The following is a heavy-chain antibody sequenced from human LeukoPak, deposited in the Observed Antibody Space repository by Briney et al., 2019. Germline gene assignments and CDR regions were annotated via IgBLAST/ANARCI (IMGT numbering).Heavy chain of an antibody. CDR3: ARGSYDFWSGYYPAVDY. CDR2: IYTSGST. J-gene: IGHJ4*02. D-gene: IGHD3-3*01. Sequence: PSETLSLTCTVSGGSISSGSYYWSWIRQPAGKGLEWIGRIYTSGSTNYNPSLKSRVTISVDTSKNQFSLKLSSVTAADTAVYYCARGSYDFWSGYYPAVDYWGQGTLVTVSS. V-gene: IGHV4-61*02. CDR1: GGSISSGSYY.